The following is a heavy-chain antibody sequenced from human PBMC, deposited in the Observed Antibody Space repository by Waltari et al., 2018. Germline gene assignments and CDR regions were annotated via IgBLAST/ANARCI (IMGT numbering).Heavy chain of an antibody. J-gene: IGHJ4*02. Sequence: QVQLQEAGQGLVTPYHSLSLTCTVPGGSISSGGYSLSWIRQHPGKGLEWIGYIYYSGSTYYNPSLKSRVTISVDTSKNQFSLKLSSVTAADTAVYYCARGVELGIPDYWGQGTLVTVSS. CDR3: ARGVELGIPDY. V-gene: IGHV4-31*03. CDR2: IYYSGST. CDR1: GGSISSGGYS. D-gene: IGHD7-27*01.